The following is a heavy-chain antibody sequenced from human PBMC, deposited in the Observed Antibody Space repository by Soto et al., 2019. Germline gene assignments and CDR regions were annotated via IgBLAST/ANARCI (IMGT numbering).Heavy chain of an antibody. CDR1: GGSFSGYY. CDR2: INHSGST. D-gene: IGHD2-8*02. CDR3: ARDKITGRFDY. Sequence: QVQLQQWGAGLLKPSETLSLTCAVYGGSFSGYYWTWIRQPPGTGLEWIGEINHSGSTNYNPSLKGRVTISVDTSKNQFSLTLPSVTAADTAVYYCARDKITGRFDYWGQGTLVTVSS. V-gene: IGHV4-34*01. J-gene: IGHJ4*02.